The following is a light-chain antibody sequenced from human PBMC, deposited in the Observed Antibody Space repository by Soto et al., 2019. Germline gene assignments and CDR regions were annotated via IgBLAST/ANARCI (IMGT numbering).Light chain of an antibody. CDR2: EGS. CDR3: CSYEGITFAL. V-gene: IGLV2-23*01. CDR1: RSDVGSYNL. Sequence: ALTQPASVSGSPGQSITISCTGTRSDVGSYNLVSWYQQLPGKAPKLIISEGSKRPSGVSNRFSGSKSGNTASLTISGLQAEDEAPYYCCSYEGITFALSGTGTKVTVL. J-gene: IGLJ1*01.